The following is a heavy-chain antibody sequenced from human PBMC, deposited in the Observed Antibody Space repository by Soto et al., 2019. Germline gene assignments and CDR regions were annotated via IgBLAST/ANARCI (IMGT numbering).Heavy chain of an antibody. CDR1: GFTFSSYA. D-gene: IGHD2-15*01. J-gene: IGHJ5*02. Sequence: QVQLVESGGGVVQPGRSLRLSCAASGFTFSSYAMHWVRQAPGKGLEWVAVISYDGSNKYYADSVKGRFTISRDNSKNTLYLQMNSLRAEDTAVYYCARDAQCSGGSCYGWFDPWGQGTLVTVSS. CDR3: ARDAQCSGGSCYGWFDP. V-gene: IGHV3-30-3*01. CDR2: ISYDGSNK.